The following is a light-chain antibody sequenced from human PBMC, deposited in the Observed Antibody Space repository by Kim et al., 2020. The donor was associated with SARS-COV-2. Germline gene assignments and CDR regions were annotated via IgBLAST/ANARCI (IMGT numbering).Light chain of an antibody. V-gene: IGKV1-5*03. CDR1: QRISEW. Sequence: SVGDRVTITCRASQRISEWLAWYQQKPGQAPYLLIDKTSSLESGVPSRFSGSGSGTEFTLTISSLQPDDFATYYCQQYDSFPWTFGQGTKVDIK. CDR2: KTS. CDR3: QQYDSFPWT. J-gene: IGKJ1*01.